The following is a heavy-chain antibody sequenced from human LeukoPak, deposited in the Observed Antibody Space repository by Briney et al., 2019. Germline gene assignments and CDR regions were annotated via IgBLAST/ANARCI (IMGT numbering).Heavy chain of an antibody. J-gene: IGHJ3*02. CDR1: GFTFSSYA. Sequence: GGSLRLSCAASGFTFSSYAMSWVRQAPGKGLEWVSVISGSGGTTYYADSVKVRFTISRDNSKNTLYLQMNSLRAEDTAVYYCAKDKSSSWHFGFDIWGQGTMVTVSS. V-gene: IGHV3-23*01. CDR2: ISGSGGTT. D-gene: IGHD6-13*01. CDR3: AKDKSSSWHFGFDI.